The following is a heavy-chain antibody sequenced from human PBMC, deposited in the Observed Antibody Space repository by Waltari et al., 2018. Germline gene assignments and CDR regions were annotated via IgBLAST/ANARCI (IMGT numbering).Heavy chain of an antibody. Sequence: EVQLVESGGGLVQPGGSLRLSCAASGFPSFNYFISWVRQAPGKGLEWSSASSDGGVYTYYADSVEGRFTISRDSSKNTIYLQMNSLRVEDTALYYCAKGFEDLLPFDHWGQGTQVTVSS. J-gene: IGHJ4*02. CDR2: SSDGGVYT. CDR3: AKGFEDLLPFDH. V-gene: IGHV3-23*04. CDR1: GFPSFNYF. D-gene: IGHD2-21*01.